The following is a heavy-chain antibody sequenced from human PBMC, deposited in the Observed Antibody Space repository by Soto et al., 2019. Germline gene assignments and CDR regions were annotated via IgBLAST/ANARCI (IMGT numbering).Heavy chain of an antibody. CDR1: GGSISSYY. Sequence: SETLSLTCTVPGGSISSYYWSWIRQPPGKGLEWIGYIYYSGSTNYNPSLKSRVTISVDTSKNQFSLKLSSVTAADTAVYYCARIRKTTMPFDYWGQGTLVTVSS. V-gene: IGHV4-59*01. CDR3: ARIRKTTMPFDY. D-gene: IGHD2-2*01. J-gene: IGHJ4*02. CDR2: IYYSGST.